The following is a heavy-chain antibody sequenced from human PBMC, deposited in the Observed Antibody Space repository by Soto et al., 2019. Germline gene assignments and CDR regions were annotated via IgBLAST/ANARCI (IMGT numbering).Heavy chain of an antibody. Sequence: SGPTLVNPTQTLTLTCTFSGFSLSTSGVGVGWIRQPPGKALEWPALIYWDDDKRYSPSLKSRLTITKDTSKNQVVLTMTNMDPVDTATYYCAHSLITIFGVVQNWFDPWGQGTLVTVSS. CDR1: GFSLSTSGVG. D-gene: IGHD3-3*01. J-gene: IGHJ5*02. V-gene: IGHV2-5*02. CDR3: AHSLITIFGVVQNWFDP. CDR2: IYWDDDK.